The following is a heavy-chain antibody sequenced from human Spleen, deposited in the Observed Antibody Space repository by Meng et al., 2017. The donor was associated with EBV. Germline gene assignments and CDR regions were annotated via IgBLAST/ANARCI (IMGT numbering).Heavy chain of an antibody. J-gene: IGHJ5*02. CDR1: GDPISSFYY. Sequence: QLRLRALGPGQWKPSVTLSLPGTVSGDPISSFYYWGWIRQPPGRGLEWIGSVHYTGSTYYSPSLKSRVTVSVDTSKNQFSLRLTSVTAADTAVYYCARPFPSWQSPRLDPFGAWGQGTLVTVSS. D-gene: IGHD6-19*01. V-gene: IGHV4-39*01. CDR3: ARPFPSWQSPRLDPFGA. CDR2: VHYTGST.